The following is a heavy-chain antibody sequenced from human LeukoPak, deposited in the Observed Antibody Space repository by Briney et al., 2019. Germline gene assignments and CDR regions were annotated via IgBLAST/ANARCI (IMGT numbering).Heavy chain of an antibody. V-gene: IGHV3-23*01. CDR3: ASKIGYCSSVSCYLDY. CDR2: IRSSGGST. CDR1: AFTFSSYD. Sequence: GGSLRLSCAASAFTFSSYDMTWARQAPGKGLEWVSAIRSSGGSTDYADSVKGRFTISRGNSKNILYLQMNSLRAEDTAVYYCASKIGYCSSVSCYLDYWGQGTLVTVSS. D-gene: IGHD2-15*01. J-gene: IGHJ4*02.